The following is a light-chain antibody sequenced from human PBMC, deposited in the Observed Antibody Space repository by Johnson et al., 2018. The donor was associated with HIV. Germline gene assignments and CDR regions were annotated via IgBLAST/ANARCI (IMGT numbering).Light chain of an antibody. CDR2: NNS. Sequence: QSVLTQPPSVSAAPGQKVTISCSGSRSNIGNNYVSWYQQLPGTAPKLLISNNSKRPSGIPDRFSGSKSGTSATLGITGLQTGDEADYYCGTWDSSLSALCVFGTGTKVTVL. CDR3: GTWDSSLSALCV. CDR1: RSNIGNNY. V-gene: IGLV1-51*01. J-gene: IGLJ1*01.